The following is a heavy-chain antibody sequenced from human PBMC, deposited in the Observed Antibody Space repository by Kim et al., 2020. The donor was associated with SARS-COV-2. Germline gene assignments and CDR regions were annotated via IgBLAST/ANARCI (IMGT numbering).Heavy chain of an antibody. CDR3: ASSGWWGWLSSYPPRYYMDV. CDR1: GGSFSGYY. CDR2: INHSGST. J-gene: IGHJ6*03. D-gene: IGHD3-22*01. V-gene: IGHV4-34*01. Sequence: SETLSLTCAVYGGSFSGYYWSWIRQPPGKGLEWIGEINHSGSTNYNPSLKSRVTISVDTSKNQFSLKLSSVTAADTAVYYCASSGWWGWLSSYPPRYYMDVWGKGTTVTVSS.